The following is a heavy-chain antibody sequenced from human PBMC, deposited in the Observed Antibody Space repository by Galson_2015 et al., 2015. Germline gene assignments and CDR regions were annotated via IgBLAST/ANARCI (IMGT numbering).Heavy chain of an antibody. J-gene: IGHJ6*03. V-gene: IGHV2-70*04. CDR1: GFSLSTSGMR. CDR3: ARGYYYYYMDV. CDR2: IDWDDDK. Sequence: TLTLTCTFSGFSLSTSGMRVGWIRQPPGKALEWLARIDWDDDKFYSTSLKTRLTISKDTSKNQVVLTMTNMDPVDTATYYCARGYYYYYMDVWGKGTTVTVSS.